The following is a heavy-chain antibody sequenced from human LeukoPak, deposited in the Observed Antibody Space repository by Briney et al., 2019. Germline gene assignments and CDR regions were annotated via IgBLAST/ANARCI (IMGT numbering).Heavy chain of an antibody. CDR3: ARAEAYCGDDCYPYYFDY. CDR1: GGSISSGGYY. CDR2: IYYSGST. J-gene: IGHJ4*02. Sequence: TLSLTCTVSGGSISSGGYYWSWIRQHPGKGLEWFGYIYYSGSTYYNPALKSRVTISVDTSKSQFSLKLSSVTAADTAVYYCARAEAYCGDDCYPYYFDYWGQGTLVTVSS. V-gene: IGHV4-31*03. D-gene: IGHD2-21*02.